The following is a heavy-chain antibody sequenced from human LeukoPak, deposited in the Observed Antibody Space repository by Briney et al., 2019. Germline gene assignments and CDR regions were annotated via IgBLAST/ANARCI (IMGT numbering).Heavy chain of an antibody. D-gene: IGHD2-2*01. CDR2: ISYDGSNK. CDR3: ARESTDCSSTSCYAEYFDY. Sequence: GGSLRLSCAASGFTFSSYAMHWVRQAPGKGLEWVAVISYDGSNKCYADSVKGRFTISRDNSKNTLYLQMNSLRAEDTAVYYCARESTDCSSTSCYAEYFDYWGQGTLVTVSS. J-gene: IGHJ4*02. V-gene: IGHV3-30*04. CDR1: GFTFSSYA.